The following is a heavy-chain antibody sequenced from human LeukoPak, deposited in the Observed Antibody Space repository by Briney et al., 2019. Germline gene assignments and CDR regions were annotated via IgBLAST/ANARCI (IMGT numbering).Heavy chain of an antibody. Sequence: SGGSLRLSCAASGFTFSSCGMHWVRQAPGKGLEWVAFIRYDGSNKYYADSVKGRFTISRDNSKNTLYLQMNSLRAEDTAVYYCAIARELKYYDFWSGYYWGQGTLVTVSS. CDR1: GFTFSSCG. CDR2: IRYDGSNK. D-gene: IGHD3-3*01. V-gene: IGHV3-30*02. J-gene: IGHJ4*02. CDR3: AIARELKYYDFWSGYY.